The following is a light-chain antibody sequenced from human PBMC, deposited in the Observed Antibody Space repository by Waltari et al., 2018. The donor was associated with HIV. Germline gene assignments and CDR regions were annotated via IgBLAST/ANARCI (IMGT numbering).Light chain of an antibody. CDR2: KDS. Sequence: SYELTQPPSVSVSPGQTASITCSGDALPKQYTFWYQQKPGQAPVLVIYKDSERPSGIPERFSASTSGTTVTLTIIGVQAEDEADYYCQSADNSGCWVFGGGTKLTVL. CDR1: ALPKQY. CDR3: QSADNSGCWV. V-gene: IGLV3-25*03. J-gene: IGLJ3*02.